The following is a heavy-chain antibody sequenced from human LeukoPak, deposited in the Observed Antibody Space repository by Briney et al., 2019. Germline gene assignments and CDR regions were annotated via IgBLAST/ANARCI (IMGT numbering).Heavy chain of an antibody. CDR1: GFTVITNN. CDR2: LYSDGNT. Sequence: GSLRLSCAASGFTVITNNMTWVRQAPGKGLEWVSVLYSDGNTKYADSVQGRFTISRDNSKNTLYLEMNSLSPDDTAVYYCARGVEPLAANTLAYWGQGTLVTVSS. J-gene: IGHJ4*02. D-gene: IGHD1-14*01. V-gene: IGHV3-53*01. CDR3: ARGVEPLAANTLAY.